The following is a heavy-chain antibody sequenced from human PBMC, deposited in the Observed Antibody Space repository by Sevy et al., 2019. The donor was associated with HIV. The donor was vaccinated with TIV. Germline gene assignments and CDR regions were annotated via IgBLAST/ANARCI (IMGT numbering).Heavy chain of an antibody. D-gene: IGHD2-21*01. J-gene: IGHJ4*02. CDR2: ISGSGGST. Sequence: GGSLRLSCAASGFTFSSYAMSWVRQAPGKGLEWVSAISGSGGSTYYADSVKGRFTISRDNSKNTLYLQMNSLRAEDTAVYYCAKGTPPNIPVHIPDYFDYWGQGTLVTVSS. V-gene: IGHV3-23*01. CDR1: GFTFSSYA. CDR3: AKGTPPNIPVHIPDYFDY.